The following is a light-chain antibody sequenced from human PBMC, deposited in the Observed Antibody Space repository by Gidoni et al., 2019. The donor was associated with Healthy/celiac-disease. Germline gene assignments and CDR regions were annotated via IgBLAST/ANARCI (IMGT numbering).Light chain of an antibody. CDR1: QDISNY. Sequence: DIQMTHSPSSLSASVGDRDTITCQASQDISNYLHWYQQKPGKAPKLLIYDASNLETGVPSRFSGSGSGTDFTFTISSLQPEDIATYYCQQYDNLPLTFGGGTKVEIK. V-gene: IGKV1-33*01. J-gene: IGKJ4*01. CDR2: DAS. CDR3: QQYDNLPLT.